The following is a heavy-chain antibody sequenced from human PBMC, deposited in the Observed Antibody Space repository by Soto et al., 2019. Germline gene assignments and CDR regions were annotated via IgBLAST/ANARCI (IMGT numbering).Heavy chain of an antibody. D-gene: IGHD1-26*01. V-gene: IGHV3-74*01. J-gene: IGHJ4*02. CDR3: ARGYSGTYRIDY. CDR1: GFTFSNYW. Sequence: QSGGSLRLSCAASGFTFSNYWMHWVRRAPGQGLVWVSRINSDGSTTTFSDSVKGRFTISRDNAKNTLYLQVNSLRAEDTAVYYCARGYSGTYRIDYWGQGTQVTVSS. CDR2: INSDGSTT.